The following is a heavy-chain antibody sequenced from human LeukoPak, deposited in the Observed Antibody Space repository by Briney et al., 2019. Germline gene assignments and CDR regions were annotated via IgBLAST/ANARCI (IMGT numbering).Heavy chain of an antibody. Sequence: GGSLRLSCAASGFTFSSYAMSWVRQAPGKGLEWVSAISGRGGNTFYADSVKGRFTISRDNSKNTLYLQMNSLRAEDTAVYYCAKVLGAQYCSSTSCRFRITMVRGADDAFDIWGQGTMVTVSS. CDR1: GFTFSSYA. CDR3: AKVLGAQYCSSTSCRFRITMVRGADDAFDI. J-gene: IGHJ3*02. CDR2: ISGRGGNT. V-gene: IGHV3-23*01. D-gene: IGHD2-2*01.